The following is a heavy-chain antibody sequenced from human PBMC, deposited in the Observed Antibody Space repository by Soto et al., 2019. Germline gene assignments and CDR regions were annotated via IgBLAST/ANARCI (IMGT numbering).Heavy chain of an antibody. J-gene: IGHJ4*02. D-gene: IGHD2-21*01. Sequence: EVQLLESGGGLVQPGGSLRLSCAASGFTFSSYAMSWVRQAPGKGLEWVSGISDSGYSTNSADSVQGRFTMSRDNSKNMLYLQMNSLRAEDTAIYYCAKEGGDGYRMALDCWGQGTLVTVSS. CDR1: GFTFSSYA. V-gene: IGHV3-23*01. CDR3: AKEGGDGYRMALDC. CDR2: ISDSGYST.